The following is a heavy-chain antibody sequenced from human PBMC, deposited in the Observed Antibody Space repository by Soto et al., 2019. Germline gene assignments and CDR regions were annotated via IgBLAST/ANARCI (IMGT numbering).Heavy chain of an antibody. CDR1: GFTFSSYG. Sequence: QVQLVESGGGVVQPGRSLRLSCAASGFTFSSYGMHWVRQAPGKGLEWVAVISYDGSNKYYADSVKGRFTISRDNSKNTLYLQMNSLRAEDTAVYYCAKSRSNWGSSYWYFELWGRGTLVTVSS. CDR2: ISYDGSNK. V-gene: IGHV3-30*18. J-gene: IGHJ2*01. D-gene: IGHD7-27*01. CDR3: AKSRSNWGSSYWYFEL.